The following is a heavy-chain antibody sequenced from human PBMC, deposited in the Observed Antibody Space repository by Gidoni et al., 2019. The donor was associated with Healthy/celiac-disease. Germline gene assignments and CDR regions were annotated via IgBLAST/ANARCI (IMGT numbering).Heavy chain of an antibody. CDR3: ARDSSDSKYYYYYGMDV. Sequence: QVQLVESGGGVVQPGRSLRLSCAASGFTFSSYGMHWVRQAPGKGLEWAAVIWYDGSNKYYADSVKGRFTISRDNSKNTLYLQMNSLRAEDTAVYYCARDSSDSKYYYYYGMDVWGQGSTVTVSS. V-gene: IGHV3-33*01. D-gene: IGHD5-18*01. J-gene: IGHJ6*02. CDR1: GFTFSSYG. CDR2: IWYDGSNK.